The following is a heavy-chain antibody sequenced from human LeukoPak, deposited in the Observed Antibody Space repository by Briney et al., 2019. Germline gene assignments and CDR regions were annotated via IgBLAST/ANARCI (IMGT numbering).Heavy chain of an antibody. CDR1: GYTFTSYD. Sequence: ASVKVSCKASGYTFTSYDFNWVRQATGQRPEWMGWMSPNSGDTGYAQKFQDRVTMTRNTSISTAYMELSSLRSEDTAVYYCARGKYYYDSSGYYGHWGQGTLVTVSS. CDR2: MSPNSGDT. J-gene: IGHJ4*02. D-gene: IGHD3-22*01. CDR3: ARGKYYYDSSGYYGH. V-gene: IGHV1-8*01.